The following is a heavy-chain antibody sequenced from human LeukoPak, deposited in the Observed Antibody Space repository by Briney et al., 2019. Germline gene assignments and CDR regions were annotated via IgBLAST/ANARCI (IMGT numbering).Heavy chain of an antibody. J-gene: IGHJ4*02. D-gene: IGHD1-26*01. CDR1: GGSISSGDYY. Sequence: PSETLSLTCTVSGGSISSGDYYWSWIRQPPGKGPEWIGYIYYSGSTYYNPSLKSRVTISVDTSKNQFSLKLSSVTAADTAVYYCARGPVGATYYFDYWGQGTLVTVSS. V-gene: IGHV4-30-4*08. CDR2: IYYSGST. CDR3: ARGPVGATYYFDY.